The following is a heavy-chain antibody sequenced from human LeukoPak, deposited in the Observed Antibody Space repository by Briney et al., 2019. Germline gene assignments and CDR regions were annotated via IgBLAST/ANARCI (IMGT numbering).Heavy chain of an antibody. V-gene: IGHV3-64*01. J-gene: IGHJ4*02. Sequence: GGSLRLSCAASGFTFSSYAMHWVRQAPGKGLEYVSAISSNGGSTYYANSVKGRFTISRDNSKNTLYLQMGSLRAEDMAVYYCAKWYHYYDSSDSPFDYWGQGTLVTVSS. CDR2: ISSNGGST. D-gene: IGHD3-22*01. CDR3: AKWYHYYDSSDSPFDY. CDR1: GFTFSSYA.